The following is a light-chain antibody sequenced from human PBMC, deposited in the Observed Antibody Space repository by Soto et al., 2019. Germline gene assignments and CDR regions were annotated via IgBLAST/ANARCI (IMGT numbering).Light chain of an antibody. J-gene: IGLJ3*02. Sequence: QSALTQPASVSGSPGQSITISCTGTSSDVGGYNYVSWYQQVPGKAPKLMIYEVSNRPSGVSNRFSGSKSGNTASLTISGLQAEDEADYYCSSYTSSSTWVFGGGTKVTVL. CDR1: SSDVGGYNY. CDR2: EVS. V-gene: IGLV2-14*01. CDR3: SSYTSSSTWV.